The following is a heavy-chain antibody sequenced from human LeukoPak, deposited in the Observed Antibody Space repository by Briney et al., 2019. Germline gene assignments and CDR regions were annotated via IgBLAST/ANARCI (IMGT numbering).Heavy chain of an antibody. D-gene: IGHD5-18*01. CDR1: GGSISSGSYY. Sequence: PSETLSLTCPVSGGSISSGSYYWSWIRQPAGKGLEWIGRIYTSGSTNYNPSLKSRVTISVDTSKNQFSLKLSSVTAADTAVYYCARDESYGPFDYWGQGTLVTVFS. J-gene: IGHJ4*02. CDR3: ARDESYGPFDY. V-gene: IGHV4-61*02. CDR2: IYTSGST.